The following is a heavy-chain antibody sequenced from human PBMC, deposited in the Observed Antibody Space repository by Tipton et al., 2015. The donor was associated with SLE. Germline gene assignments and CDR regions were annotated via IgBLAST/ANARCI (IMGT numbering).Heavy chain of an antibody. D-gene: IGHD1-1*01. CDR3: VKDKATQYYYLMDL. Sequence: SLRLSCAASGFTFDDYAMHWVRQGPGKGLEWVSGISWNSGSIDYADSVKGRFTISRDNAKNSLYQQMNSRRPEDTALYYCVKDKATQYYYLMDLWDKGATV. J-gene: IGHJ6*03. V-gene: IGHV3-9*01. CDR2: ISWNSGSI. CDR1: GFTFDDYA.